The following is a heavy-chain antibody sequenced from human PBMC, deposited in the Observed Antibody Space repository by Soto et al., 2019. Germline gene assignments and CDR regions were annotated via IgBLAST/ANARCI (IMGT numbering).Heavy chain of an antibody. Sequence: ESGGGVVQPGRSLRLSCAASGFTFSSYGMHWVRQAPGKGLEWVAVIWYDGSNKYYADSVKGRFTISRDDSRNTLYLQMNSLRAEDTAVYYCARDTWSMDVWGQGTTVTVSS. CDR3: ARDTWSMDV. D-gene: IGHD1-1*01. CDR2: IWYDGSNK. CDR1: GFTFSSYG. V-gene: IGHV3-33*01. J-gene: IGHJ6*02.